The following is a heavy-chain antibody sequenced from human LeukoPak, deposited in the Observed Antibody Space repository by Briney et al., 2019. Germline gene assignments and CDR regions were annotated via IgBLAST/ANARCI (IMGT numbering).Heavy chain of an antibody. V-gene: IGHV3-23*01. Sequence: GGSLRLSCAASRFTFSSYAMSWVRQAPGKGLEWVSAITTSGGSTYHANSVKGRFTISRDNAKNTLYLQMNSLRAEDTALYYCARDNDYTYNYFDYWGQGTLVTVSS. J-gene: IGHJ4*02. D-gene: IGHD3-16*01. CDR3: ARDNDYTYNYFDY. CDR1: RFTFSSYA. CDR2: ITTSGGST.